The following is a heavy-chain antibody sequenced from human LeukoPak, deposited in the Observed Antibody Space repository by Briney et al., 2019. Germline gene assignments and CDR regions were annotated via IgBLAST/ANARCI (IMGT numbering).Heavy chain of an antibody. CDR1: GFTFSSYW. D-gene: IGHD2-2*01. Sequence: QTGGSLRLSCAASGFTFSSYWMSWVRQAPGKGLEWVANIKQDGSEKYYVDSVKGRFTISRDNAKNSLYLQMNSLRAEDTAVYYCARDPADCSSTSCYEVGYNWFDPWGQGTLVTVSS. V-gene: IGHV3-7*01. CDR3: ARDPADCSSTSCYEVGYNWFDP. J-gene: IGHJ5*02. CDR2: IKQDGSEK.